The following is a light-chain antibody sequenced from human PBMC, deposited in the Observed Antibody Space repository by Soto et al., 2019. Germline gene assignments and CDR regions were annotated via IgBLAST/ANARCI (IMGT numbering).Light chain of an antibody. CDR3: SSYTSSRAYV. CDR1: SSDVGGYNY. J-gene: IGLJ1*01. CDR2: EVC. Sequence: QSVLPQPASVSGSPGQSITISCTGTSSDVGGYNYVSWYQQQSGKAPKLMIHEVCNRHSGVCSRFSGSKSGNTASLTISGLQAEDEADYYCSSYTSSRAYVFGIGTKLTVL. V-gene: IGLV2-14*01.